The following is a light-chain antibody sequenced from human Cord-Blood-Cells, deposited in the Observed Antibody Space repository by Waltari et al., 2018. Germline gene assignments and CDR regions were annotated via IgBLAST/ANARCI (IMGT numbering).Light chain of an antibody. CDR1: QSISSS. J-gene: IGKJ3*01. CDR2: AAS. CDR3: QQSYSTPPFT. Sequence: DIQMTQSPSSLSASVGDRVTITSRASQSISSSLKWYQQKPGKAPKLLIYAASSLQSGVPSRFSGSGSGTDFTLTISSLQPEDFATYYCQQSYSTPPFTFGPGTKVDIK. V-gene: IGKV1-39*01.